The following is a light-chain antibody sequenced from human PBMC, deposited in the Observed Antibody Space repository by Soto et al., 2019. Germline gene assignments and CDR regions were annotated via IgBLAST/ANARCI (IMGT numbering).Light chain of an antibody. J-gene: IGLJ2*01. CDR2: DVS. Sequence: QSALTQPASVSGSPGQSITISCTGTSSDVGGYNYVSWYQQHPGKAPKLMIYDVSNRPSGLSSRFSGSKSGNTASLTISGLQADDEAEFYCSSYSSSSTSVVFGGGTKLTVL. V-gene: IGLV2-14*01. CDR3: SSYSSSSTSVV. CDR1: SSDVGGYNY.